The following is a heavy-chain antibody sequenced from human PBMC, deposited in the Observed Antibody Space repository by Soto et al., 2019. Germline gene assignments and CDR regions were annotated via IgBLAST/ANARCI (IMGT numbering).Heavy chain of an antibody. V-gene: IGHV3-66*01. J-gene: IGHJ4*02. CDR3: ARGWFGESPSNHFDY. Sequence: EVQLVESGGGLVQPGGSLRLSCAASGFTVSSNYMSWVLQAPGKGLEWVSVIYSGGGSYYADSVKGRFSISRDNSKNTLYLQMNSLSAEDTAVYYCARGWFGESPSNHFDYWGQGTLVTVSS. CDR1: GFTVSSNY. CDR2: IYSGGGS. D-gene: IGHD3-10*01.